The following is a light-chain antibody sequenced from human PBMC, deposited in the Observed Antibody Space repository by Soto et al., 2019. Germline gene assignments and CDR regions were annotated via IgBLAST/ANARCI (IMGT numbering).Light chain of an antibody. CDR1: QGIGSA. J-gene: IGKJ4*01. CDR3: QNFRSPAIS. V-gene: IGKV1-13*02. Sequence: AIQLTQSPSSLSASVGDRVSITCRASQGIGSALAWYQLKPGAAPTLLIYDASTLESGVPSRFSGSRSGADFTLTISSLQPEHFPTYSCQNFRSPAISFCGGTKVDI. CDR2: DAS.